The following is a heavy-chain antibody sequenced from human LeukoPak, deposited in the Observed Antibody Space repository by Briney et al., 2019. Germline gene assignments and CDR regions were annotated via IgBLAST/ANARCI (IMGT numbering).Heavy chain of an antibody. CDR3: ARPTYCGSDCYFNFDY. J-gene: IGHJ4*02. V-gene: IGHV1-2*02. Sequence: AASVKVSCKTSGYTFATYFMHWVRQAPGQGLEWMGYIKPNSGVTNYAQKFRGRVTMTWDTSISAAYIELSGLTSDDTAIYYCARPTYCGSDCYFNFDYWGQGTLVTVSS. CDR2: IKPNSGVT. CDR1: GYTFATYF. D-gene: IGHD2-21*02.